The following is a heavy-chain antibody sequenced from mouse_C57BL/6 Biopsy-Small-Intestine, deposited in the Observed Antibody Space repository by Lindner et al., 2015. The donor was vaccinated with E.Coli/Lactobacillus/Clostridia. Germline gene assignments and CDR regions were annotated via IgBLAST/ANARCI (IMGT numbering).Heavy chain of an antibody. J-gene: IGHJ3*01. CDR2: IYPNNGGT. CDR3: ARNDGSWFAY. CDR1: GYTFTDYN. D-gene: IGHD2-3*01. Sequence: VQLQESGPELVKPGASVKISCKASGYTFTDYNMDWVKQSHGKSLEWIGYIYPNNGGTGYNQKFKSKATLTVDKSSSTAYMELHSLTSEDSAVYYCARNDGSWFAYWGQGTLVIVSA. V-gene: IGHV1-34*02.